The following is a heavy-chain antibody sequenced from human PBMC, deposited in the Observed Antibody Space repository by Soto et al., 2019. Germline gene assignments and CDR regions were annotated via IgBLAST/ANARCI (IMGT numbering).Heavy chain of an antibody. Sequence: SVKVSCNASGVTFSSYAISWARQATGQGLEWMGGIIPILVTANYAQKFQGRVKITADESTSTAYMELSSLGSEDTAVYYCASSKGGSSNYWFDPWGQGTLVTVSS. V-gene: IGHV1-69*13. J-gene: IGHJ5*02. CDR2: IIPILVTA. CDR3: ASSKGGSSNYWFDP. D-gene: IGHD1-26*01. CDR1: GVTFSSYA.